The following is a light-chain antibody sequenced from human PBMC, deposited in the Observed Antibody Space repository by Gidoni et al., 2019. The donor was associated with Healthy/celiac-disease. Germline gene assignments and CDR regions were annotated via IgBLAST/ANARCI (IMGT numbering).Light chain of an antibody. CDR1: QSVLYSSNNKNY. CDR2: WAS. CDR3: QQYYSTPGT. J-gene: IGKJ1*01. V-gene: IGKV4-1*01. Sequence: DIVMPQSPDSLALSLGERATINCKSSQSVLYSSNNKNYLAWYQQKPGQPPKLLIYWASTRESGVPDRFSGSGSGTDFTLTISSLQAEDVAVYYCQQYYSTPGTFXQXTKVEIK.